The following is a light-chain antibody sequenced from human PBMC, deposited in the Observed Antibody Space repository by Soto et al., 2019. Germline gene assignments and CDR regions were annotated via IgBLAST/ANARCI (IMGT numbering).Light chain of an antibody. CDR2: DVS. CDR1: SSDVGGYNY. V-gene: IGLV2-11*01. J-gene: IGLJ1*01. CDR3: CSYAGSYTFV. Sequence: QSVLTQPRSVTGSPGQSVTISCTGTSSDVGGYNYVSWYQQHPGKAPKLMIYDVSKRPSGVPDRFSGSMSGNTASLTISGLQAEDEADYYCCSYAGSYTFVFGTGTKVTVL.